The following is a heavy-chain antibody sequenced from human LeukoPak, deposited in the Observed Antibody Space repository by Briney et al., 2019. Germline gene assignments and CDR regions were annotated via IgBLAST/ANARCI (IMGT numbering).Heavy chain of an antibody. J-gene: IGHJ5*02. D-gene: IGHD3-9*01. V-gene: IGHV4-59*01. CDR3: ARAATDGDRYYDILTGYLPNWFDP. CDR1: GGSISSYY. Sequence: SETLSLTCTVSGGSISSYYWSWIRQPPRKGLEWIGYIYYSGSTNYNPSLKSRVTITVDTSKNQFSLKLSSVTAADTAVYYCARAATDGDRYYDILTGYLPNWFDPWGQGTLVTVSS. CDR2: IYYSGST.